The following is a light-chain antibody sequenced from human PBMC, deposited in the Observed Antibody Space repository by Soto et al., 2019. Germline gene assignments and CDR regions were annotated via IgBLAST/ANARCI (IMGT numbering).Light chain of an antibody. J-gene: IGKJ2*01. CDR1: QSLSTD. V-gene: IGKV3-15*01. Sequence: EIVMTQSPATLSVSPGERATLSCRASQSLSTDLAWYQQKPGQSPRLLIYGAFTRATGIPARFSGSGSGTEFTLTISSLPSEDFAIYYCQQYNNWPPLFGQGTKLEIK. CDR2: GAF. CDR3: QQYNNWPPL.